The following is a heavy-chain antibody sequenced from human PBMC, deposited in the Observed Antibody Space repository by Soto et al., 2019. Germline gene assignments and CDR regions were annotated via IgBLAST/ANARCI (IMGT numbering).Heavy chain of an antibody. J-gene: IGHJ3*02. D-gene: IGHD6-19*01. V-gene: IGHV4-59*01. CDR3: ARGHSSGWIDAFDI. CDR1: GGSISSYY. CDR2: IYYSGST. Sequence: QVQLQESGPGLVKPSETLSLTCTVSGGSISSYYWSWIRQPPGKGLEWIGYIYYSGSTNYNPSLKRRVTTSVDTSKNQSSLKLSSVTAADTAVYYCARGHSSGWIDAFDIWGQGTFVTVSS.